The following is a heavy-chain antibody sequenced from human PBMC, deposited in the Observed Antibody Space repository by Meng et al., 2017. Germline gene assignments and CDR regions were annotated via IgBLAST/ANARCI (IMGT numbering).Heavy chain of an antibody. D-gene: IGHD6-19*01. CDR1: GFTFSSYG. Sequence: GESLKISCAASGFTFSSYGMHWVRQAPGKGLEWVAVIWYDGSNKYYADSVKGRFTTSRDNSKNTLYLQMNSLRAEDTAVYYCARRYSSGIDYWGQGTLVTVSS. CDR3: ARRYSSGIDY. CDR2: IWYDGSNK. V-gene: IGHV3-33*01. J-gene: IGHJ4*02.